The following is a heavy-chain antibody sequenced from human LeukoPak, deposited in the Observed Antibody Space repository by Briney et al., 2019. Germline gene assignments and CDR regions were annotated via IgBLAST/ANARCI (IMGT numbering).Heavy chain of an antibody. Sequence: GGSLRLSCAASGFTFSSYWMHWVRQAPGKGLVWVSRIDNYGSSPSDADSVKGRFTISRDNAKNTLYLQMNSLRAEDTAVYYCARVQWGSLVAIDYWGQGTLVTVSS. V-gene: IGHV3-74*01. CDR2: IDNYGSSP. J-gene: IGHJ4*02. CDR1: GFTFSSYW. D-gene: IGHD5-12*01. CDR3: ARVQWGSLVAIDY.